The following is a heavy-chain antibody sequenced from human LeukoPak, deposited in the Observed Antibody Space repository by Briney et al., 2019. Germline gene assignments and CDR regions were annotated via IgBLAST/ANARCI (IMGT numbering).Heavy chain of an antibody. Sequence: ASVKVSCKTSGYTFTSYYMHWVRQAPGQGLEWMGIINPSGGRTSYAQKFQGRVTMTRDMSTSTVYMELSSLRSEDTAVYYCARGPGEGGSSGYYYGKPEDPAEYYFDYWGQGTLVTVSS. D-gene: IGHD3-22*01. V-gene: IGHV1-46*01. CDR2: INPSGGRT. J-gene: IGHJ4*02. CDR1: GYTFTSYY. CDR3: ARGPGEGGSSGYYYGKPEDPAEYYFDY.